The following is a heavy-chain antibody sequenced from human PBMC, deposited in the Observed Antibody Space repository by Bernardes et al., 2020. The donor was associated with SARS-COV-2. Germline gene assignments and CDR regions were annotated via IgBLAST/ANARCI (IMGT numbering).Heavy chain of an antibody. CDR3: ARDSYVRDYYDSSGPRAPYWYFDL. Sequence: SETLSLTCTVSGGSISNGGYYWSWIRQHPGKGLEWIGYISYSGSTFYNPSLKSRLTISVDTSKNQFSLKLSSVTAADTAVYYCARDSYVRDYYDSSGPRAPYWYFDLWGPGTLVSVSS. CDR2: ISYSGST. D-gene: IGHD3-22*01. V-gene: IGHV4-31*03. CDR1: GGSISNGGYY. J-gene: IGHJ2*01.